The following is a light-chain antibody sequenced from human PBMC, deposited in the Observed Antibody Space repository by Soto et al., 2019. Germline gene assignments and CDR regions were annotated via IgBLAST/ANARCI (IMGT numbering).Light chain of an antibody. CDR1: EMLYNF. CDR3: QQYGSSGT. CDR2: GAS. V-gene: IGKV3-20*01. J-gene: IGKJ1*01. Sequence: EIGLSLAPATLSLYTGERATLSCRASEMLYNFLAWYQLRPGQVPRLLIYGASNRATGIPDRFSGSGSGTDFTLTISRLEPEDFAVYYCQQYGSSGTFGQGTKVDIK.